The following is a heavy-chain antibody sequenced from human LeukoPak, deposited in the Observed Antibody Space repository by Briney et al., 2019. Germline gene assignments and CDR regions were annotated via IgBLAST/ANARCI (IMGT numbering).Heavy chain of an antibody. CDR2: MYHSGIT. V-gene: IGHV4-4*02. D-gene: IGHD6-13*01. CDR1: GDSFSSSNW. J-gene: IGHJ5*02. Sequence: SETLSLTCAVSGDSFSSSNWWSWVRQSPGKGLEWIGEMYHSGITNYNPSLKSRVTISVDTSKNQFSLRLRSVTAADTAVYCARLGGDAAARRAPWGQGTLVTVSS. CDR3: ARLGGDAAARRAP.